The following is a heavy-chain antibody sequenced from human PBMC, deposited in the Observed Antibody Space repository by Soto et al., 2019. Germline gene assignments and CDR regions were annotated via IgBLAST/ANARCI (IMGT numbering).Heavy chain of an antibody. Sequence: EVQLLESGGGLVQPGGSLRLSCAASGFTFSSYAMTWVRQAPGEGLQWVSSISGSGESTFHADSVKGRFTISRDNSKNTLNLQMNSLRDEDTAIYYCAKYSSYWDEDYWGQGTLVTVSS. J-gene: IGHJ4*02. CDR1: GFTFSSYA. V-gene: IGHV3-23*01. CDR3: AKYSSYWDEDY. CDR2: ISGSGEST. D-gene: IGHD3-22*01.